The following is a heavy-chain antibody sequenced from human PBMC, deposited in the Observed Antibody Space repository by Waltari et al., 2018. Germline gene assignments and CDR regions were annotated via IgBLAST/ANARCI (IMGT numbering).Heavy chain of an antibody. CDR3: ATSSASAGND. J-gene: IGHJ4*02. V-gene: IGHV3-7*01. D-gene: IGHD1-1*01. Sequence: EVQLVESGGGSVQPGGCVGLSCVGPGFTFSSAIWMSWVRMAPGKGLEWLANINPDGSAKFYVESVKGRFTISRNNAENSVYLQMNSLRADDTAVYYCATSSASAGNDWGQGTLVSVSS. CDR2: INPDGSAK. CDR1: GFTFSSAIW.